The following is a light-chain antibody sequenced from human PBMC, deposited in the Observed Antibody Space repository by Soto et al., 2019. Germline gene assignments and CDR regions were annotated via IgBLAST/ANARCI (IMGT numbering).Light chain of an antibody. V-gene: IGKV1-5*01. CDR2: DAS. J-gene: IGKJ1*01. Sequence: DIQMTQSPSTLSASVGDRGTITCRASQSISSWLAWYQQKPGKAPKLLIYDASILQSGVPSRFSGSGSGTEFTLTISSLQPDDFATYYCQQYNSYSQTFGQGTKVDIK. CDR3: QQYNSYSQT. CDR1: QSISSW.